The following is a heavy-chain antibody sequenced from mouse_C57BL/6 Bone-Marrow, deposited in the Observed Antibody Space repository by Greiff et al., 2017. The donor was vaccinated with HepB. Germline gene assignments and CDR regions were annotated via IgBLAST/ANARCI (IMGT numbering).Heavy chain of an antibody. V-gene: IGHV1-64*01. CDR3: ARKGNYYGPFAY. D-gene: IGHD1-1*01. CDR2: IHPNSGST. Sequence: QVQLQQPGAELVKPGASVKLSCKASGYTFTSYWMHWVKQRPGQGLEWIGMIHPNSGSTNYNEKFKSKATLTVDKSSSTAYMQLSSLTSEDSAVYYCARKGNYYGPFAYWGQGTLVTVSA. CDR1: GYTFTSYW. J-gene: IGHJ3*01.